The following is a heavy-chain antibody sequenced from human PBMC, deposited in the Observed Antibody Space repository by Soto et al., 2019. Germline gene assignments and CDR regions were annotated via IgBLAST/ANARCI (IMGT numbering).Heavy chain of an antibody. J-gene: IGHJ6*02. CDR2: INHSGST. D-gene: IGHD3-10*01. CDR3: ARGRVLWFGELRYYYGMDV. CDR1: GGSFSGYY. Sequence: QVQLQQWGAGLLKPSETLSLTCAVYGGSFSGYYWSWIRQPPGKGLEWIGEINHSGSTNYNPSLKSRVTISVDTSKNQFSLKLSSVTAADTAVYYCARGRVLWFGELRYYYGMDVWGQGTMVTVSS. V-gene: IGHV4-34*01.